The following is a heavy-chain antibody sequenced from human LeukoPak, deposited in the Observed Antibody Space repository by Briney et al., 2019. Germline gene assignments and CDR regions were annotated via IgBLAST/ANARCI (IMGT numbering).Heavy chain of an antibody. Sequence: SETLSLTCTVSGGSISSYYWSWIRQPPGKGLEWIGYIYYSGSTNYNPSLKSRVTISVDTSKNQFSLKLSSVTAADTAVYYCAGAVGWLRPFDYWGQGTLVTVSS. V-gene: IGHV4-59*01. CDR2: IYYSGST. J-gene: IGHJ4*02. CDR3: AGAVGWLRPFDY. D-gene: IGHD5-12*01. CDR1: GGSISSYY.